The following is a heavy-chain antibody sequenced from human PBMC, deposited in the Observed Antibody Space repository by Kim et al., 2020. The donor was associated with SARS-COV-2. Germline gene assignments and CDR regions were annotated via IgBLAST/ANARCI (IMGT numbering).Heavy chain of an antibody. V-gene: IGHV4-39*01. Sequence: NPSLKRRVTISVDTSKNQFSLKVSSVTAADTAVYYCARQTPGGYNLYGIDYWGQGTLVTVSS. CDR3: ARQTPGGYNLYGIDY. D-gene: IGHD5-12*01. J-gene: IGHJ4*02.